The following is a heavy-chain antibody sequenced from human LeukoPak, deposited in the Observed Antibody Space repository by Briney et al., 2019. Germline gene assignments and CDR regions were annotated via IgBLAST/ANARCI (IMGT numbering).Heavy chain of an antibody. Sequence: GESLKIACKGSGYSFTSYWIGWVRQMPGKGLEWMGISYPGDSDTRYSPSFQGQVTISADKSISIAYLQWSSLKASDTAMYYCARGGPNCGGDCYYFDYWGQGTLVTVSS. J-gene: IGHJ4*02. D-gene: IGHD2-21*02. V-gene: IGHV5-51*01. CDR1: GYSFTSYW. CDR3: ARGGPNCGGDCYYFDY. CDR2: SYPGDSDT.